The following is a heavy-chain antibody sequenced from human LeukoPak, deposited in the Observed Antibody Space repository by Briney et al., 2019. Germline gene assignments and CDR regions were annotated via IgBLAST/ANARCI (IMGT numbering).Heavy chain of an antibody. CDR2: IYHSGTT. D-gene: IGHD3-3*01. V-gene: IGHV4-59*01. Sequence: SATLSLTCTVSGGSINSDYWSWIRQSPGKGLEWIGYIYHSGTTVYNPSFKTRLTISLDTSKNQFSLNLNAVTAADTAVYFCARYSSGFDLWGQGTIVTVSS. CDR1: GGSINSDY. J-gene: IGHJ3*01. CDR3: ARYSSGFDL.